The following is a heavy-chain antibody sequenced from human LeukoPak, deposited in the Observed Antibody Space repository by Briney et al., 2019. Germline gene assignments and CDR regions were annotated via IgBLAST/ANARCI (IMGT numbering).Heavy chain of an antibody. J-gene: IGHJ6*03. CDR2: INPNSGGT. CDR3: ARDWGVAATPGYMDV. V-gene: IGHV1-2*02. Sequence: GASVKVSCKASGYTFTGYYMHWVRQAPGQGLEWMGWINPNSGGTNYAQKFQGRVTMTRDTSISTAYMELSRLRSDDTAVYYCARDWGVAATPGYMDVWGKGTTVTVSS. CDR1: GYTFTGYY. D-gene: IGHD3-16*01.